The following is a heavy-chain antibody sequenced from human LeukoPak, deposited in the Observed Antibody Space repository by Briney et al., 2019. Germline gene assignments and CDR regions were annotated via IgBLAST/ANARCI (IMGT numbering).Heavy chain of an antibody. J-gene: IGHJ5*02. V-gene: IGHV1-69*06. CDR3: AIGYCSSTTCATFDP. Sequence: SVKVSCKASGGTFSSYAISWVRQAPGQGLEWMGGIIPIFGTANYAQKFQGRVTMTEDTSTDTAYMELSSLRSEDTAIYYCAIGYCSSTTCATFDPWGQGTLVTVSS. CDR1: GGTFSSYA. D-gene: IGHD2-2*01. CDR2: IIPIFGTA.